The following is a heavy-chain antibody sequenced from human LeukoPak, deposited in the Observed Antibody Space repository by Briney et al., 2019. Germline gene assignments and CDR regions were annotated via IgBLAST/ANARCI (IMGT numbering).Heavy chain of an antibody. CDR3: VRALAARQDY. V-gene: IGHV3-66*02. J-gene: IGHJ4*02. CDR1: GFTVSSNY. CDR2: IYSGGST. Sequence: PGGSLRLSCAASGFTVSSNYMSWVRQAPGKGLEWVSVIYSGGSTYYADSVKGRFTISRDNSKNTLYLQMNSLRTEDTAVYYCVRALAARQDYWGQGTLVTVSS. D-gene: IGHD6-6*01.